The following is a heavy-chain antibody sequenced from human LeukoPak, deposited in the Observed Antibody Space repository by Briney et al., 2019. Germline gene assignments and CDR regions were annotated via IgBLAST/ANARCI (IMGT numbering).Heavy chain of an antibody. D-gene: IGHD2-15*01. CDR1: TGSINGAY. V-gene: IGHV4-59*12. CDR2: MHYSGSS. Sequence: PSETLSLTCTVSTGSINGAYWGWIRQPPGKGLEWIGYMHYSGSSKYDPSLKSRVTISIDTSKNQFSLRLISVTAADTAVYYCARASFCISGGSCYWDYWGQGTLVTVSS. J-gene: IGHJ4*02. CDR3: ARASFCISGGSCYWDY.